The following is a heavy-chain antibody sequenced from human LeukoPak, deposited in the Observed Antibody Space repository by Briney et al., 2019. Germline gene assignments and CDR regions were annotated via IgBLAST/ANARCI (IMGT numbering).Heavy chain of an antibody. CDR2: VLKSGST. J-gene: IGHJ6*02. V-gene: IGHV4-61*01. CDR3: ARAVVYYDSSGYYYCYGMDV. Sequence: SETLSLTCTVSGGSVSSGSYYWSWIRQPPGKGLEWIGYVLKSGSTNYNPSLKSRVTISVDTSKNQFSLKLSSVTAADTAVYYCARAVVYYDSSGYYYCYGMDVWGQGTTVTVSS. CDR1: GGSVSSGSYY. D-gene: IGHD3-22*01.